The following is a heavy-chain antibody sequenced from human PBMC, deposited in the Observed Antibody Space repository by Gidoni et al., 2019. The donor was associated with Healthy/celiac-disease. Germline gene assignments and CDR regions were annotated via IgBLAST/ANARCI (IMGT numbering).Heavy chain of an antibody. CDR2: ISGSGGST. V-gene: IGHV3-23*01. D-gene: IGHD5-12*01. J-gene: IGHJ4*02. Sequence: EVQLLESGGGLVQPVVSLRPSCAASGSTFSSYAMSWVRQAPGTGLEWVSAISGSGGSTYYADSVKGRFTISRDNSKNTLYLQMNSRRAEDTAVDYCAKPRRWLQSDYFDYWGQGTLVTVSS. CDR1: GSTFSSYA. CDR3: AKPRRWLQSDYFDY.